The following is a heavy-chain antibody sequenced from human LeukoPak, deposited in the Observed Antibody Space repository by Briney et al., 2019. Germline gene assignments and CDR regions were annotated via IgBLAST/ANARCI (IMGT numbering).Heavy chain of an antibody. CDR3: ARIGIYGDYVPDAFDI. CDR2: IIPILGIA. J-gene: IGHJ3*02. D-gene: IGHD4-17*01. CDR1: GGTFSSYA. V-gene: IGHV1-69*04. Sequence: ASVKVSCKASGGTFSSYAISWVRQAPGQGLEWMGRIIPILGIANYAQKFQGRVTITADKSTSTAYMELSSLRSEDTAVYYCARIGIYGDYVPDAFDIWGQGTMVTVSS.